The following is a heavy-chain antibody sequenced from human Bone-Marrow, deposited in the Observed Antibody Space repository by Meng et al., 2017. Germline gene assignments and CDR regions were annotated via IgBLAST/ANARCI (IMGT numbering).Heavy chain of an antibody. J-gene: IGHJ4*02. CDR1: GFTFSSYA. CDR3: AKNSVSSGYHYRD. D-gene: IGHD3-22*01. V-gene: IGHV3-30*07. Sequence: GGSLRLSCAASGFTFSSYAMHWVRQAPGKGLEWVAVISYDGSNKYYADSVKGRFTISRDNSKNMLFLQMNSLRGEDTAIYYCAKNSVSSGYHYRDWGQGTLVTVSS. CDR2: ISYDGSNK.